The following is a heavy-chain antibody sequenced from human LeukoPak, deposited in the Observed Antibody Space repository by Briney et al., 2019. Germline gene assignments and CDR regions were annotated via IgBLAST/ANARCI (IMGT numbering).Heavy chain of an antibody. V-gene: IGHV1-69*13. Sequence: SVKVSCKASRGTFSSYAISWVRQAPGQGLEWMGGIIPIFGTANYAQKFQGRVTITADESTSTAYMELSSLRSEDTAVYYCAADFQSGYYFDYWGQGTLVTVSS. D-gene: IGHD3-10*01. CDR3: AADFQSGYYFDY. CDR2: IIPIFGTA. CDR1: RGTFSSYA. J-gene: IGHJ4*02.